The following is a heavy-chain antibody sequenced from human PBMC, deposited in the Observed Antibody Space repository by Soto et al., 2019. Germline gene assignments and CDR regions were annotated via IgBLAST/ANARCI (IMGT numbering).Heavy chain of an antibody. D-gene: IGHD2-15*01. CDR3: EDGIRDTVPVSAFLLNRSSDL. CDR2: ISGSGGST. V-gene: IGHV3-23*01. J-gene: IGHJ2*01. Sequence: GKGLDWISAISGSGGSTYYAESVKGRFTISRDNCKNTLYLQMNSLRAEDIFFFQAEDGIRDTVPVSAFLLNRSSDL.